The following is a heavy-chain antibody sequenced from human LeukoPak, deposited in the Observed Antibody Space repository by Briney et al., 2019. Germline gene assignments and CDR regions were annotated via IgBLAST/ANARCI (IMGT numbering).Heavy chain of an antibody. D-gene: IGHD3-16*01. J-gene: IGHJ4*02. CDR3: ARVILAYTGAHYYFDY. CDR2: INPSSGGT. V-gene: IGHV1-2*02. CDR1: GYTFIGYY. Sequence: ASVKFSCKASGYTFIGYYMHCVRQAPGQGGEWMGWINPSSGGTYYAQKFQGRVTMTRDTSISTAYMELSRLRSDDTAVYYCARVILAYTGAHYYFDYWGQGTLVTVSS.